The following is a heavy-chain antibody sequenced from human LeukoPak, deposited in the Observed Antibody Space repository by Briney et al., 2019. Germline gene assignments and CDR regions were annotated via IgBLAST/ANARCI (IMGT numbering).Heavy chain of an antibody. V-gene: IGHV1-69*05. D-gene: IGHD6-6*01. Sequence: SVKVSCKASGGTFSSYSISWVRQAPGQGLEWMGGIIPIFGTANYAQKFQGRVTITTDESTSTAYMELSSLRSEDTAVYYCARDRYPVYSSSCSYYYMDVWGKGTTVTVSS. CDR3: ARDRYPVYSSSCSYYYMDV. CDR2: IIPIFGTA. CDR1: GGTFSSYS. J-gene: IGHJ6*03.